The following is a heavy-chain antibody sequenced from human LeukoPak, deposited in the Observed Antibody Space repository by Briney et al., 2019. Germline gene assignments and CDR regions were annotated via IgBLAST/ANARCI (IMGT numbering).Heavy chain of an antibody. D-gene: IGHD2-21*02. J-gene: IGHJ3*02. CDR2: ISNSGTT. CDR3: ARDVVVTSSPDAFDI. Sequence: SETLSLTCAVSGDSVTSGGYYWTWIRHHPGKGPDWIGYISNSGTTSYNPSLESRVSISVDTSHNQFSLRLTSVTAADTAVYYCARDVVVTSSPDAFDIWGQGTMVTVSS. CDR1: GDSVTSGGYY. V-gene: IGHV4-31*11.